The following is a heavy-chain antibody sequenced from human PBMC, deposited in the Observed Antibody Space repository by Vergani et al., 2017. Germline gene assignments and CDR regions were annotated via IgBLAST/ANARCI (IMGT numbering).Heavy chain of an antibody. J-gene: IGHJ4*02. V-gene: IGHV3-33*08. Sequence: QVQLVESGGGLVKPGGSLRLSCAASGFTFSDYYMSWVRQAPGEGLEWVAGIWYDGTTQYYADSVKGRVTISRDNSKNALYLQMNSQRAEDTAVYYCAREVQFGSKFADYWGQGTLVTVSS. CDR3: AREVQFGSKFADY. CDR2: IWYDGTTQ. D-gene: IGHD1-1*01. CDR1: GFTFSDYY.